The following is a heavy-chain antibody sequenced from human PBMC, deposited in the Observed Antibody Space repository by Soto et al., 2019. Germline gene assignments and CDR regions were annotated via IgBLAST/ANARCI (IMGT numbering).Heavy chain of an antibody. Sequence: EVQLVESGGGLIQPGGSLRLSCAASGFTVSSNYMSWVRQAPGKGLEWVSVIYSGGSTYYADSVKGRFTISRDNSKNTLYRQMNRQRAGDTGGYYCGGDRGGGYSNYDGWFDPWGQGTLVTVSS. J-gene: IGHJ5*02. CDR2: IYSGGST. D-gene: IGHD4-4*01. V-gene: IGHV3-53*01. CDR3: GGDRGGGYSNYDGWFDP. CDR1: GFTVSSNY.